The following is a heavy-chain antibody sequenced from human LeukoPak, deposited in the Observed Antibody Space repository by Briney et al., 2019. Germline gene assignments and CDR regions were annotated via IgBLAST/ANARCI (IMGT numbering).Heavy chain of an antibody. D-gene: IGHD6-19*01. CDR1: GFSFSSYA. CDR3: AKRSGYTTGWFFDF. J-gene: IGHJ4*02. V-gene: IGHV3-23*01. CDR2: ISGSGDNT. Sequence: GGTLRLSCAASGFSFSSYAMSWVRQAPGKGLEWVSSISGSGDNTYYAESVKGRFTISRDNSKNTLFLQMNSLRAEDTAVFYCAKRSGYTTGWFFDFWGQGTLVTVSS.